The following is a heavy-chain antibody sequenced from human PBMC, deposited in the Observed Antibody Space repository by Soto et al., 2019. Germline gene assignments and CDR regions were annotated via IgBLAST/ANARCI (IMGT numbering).Heavy chain of an antibody. J-gene: IGHJ4*02. Sequence: GGSLRLSCAASGFTFSGSAMHWVRQASGKGLEWVGRIRSKANSYATAYAASVKGRFTISRDDSKNTAYLQMDSLKTEDTAVYYCTRLRGYDDYWGQGTLVTVSS. CDR1: GFTFSGSA. CDR2: IRSKANSYAT. V-gene: IGHV3-73*01. CDR3: TRLRGYDDY. D-gene: IGHD5-12*01.